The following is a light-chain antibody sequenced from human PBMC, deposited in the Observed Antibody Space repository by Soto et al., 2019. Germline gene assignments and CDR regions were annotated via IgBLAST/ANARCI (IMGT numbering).Light chain of an antibody. CDR2: GAS. CDR3: QQYSNWPPWT. V-gene: IGKV3-20*01. J-gene: IGKJ1*01. Sequence: IVLTQSPDTLSLSPGETATLSCRASQSVSNTYLAWYQQKPGQAPRLLIYGASGRATAIPDRFSGSGSGTEFTLIINRLEPEDFALHYCQQYSNWPPWTFGQGTKVDIK. CDR1: QSVSNTY.